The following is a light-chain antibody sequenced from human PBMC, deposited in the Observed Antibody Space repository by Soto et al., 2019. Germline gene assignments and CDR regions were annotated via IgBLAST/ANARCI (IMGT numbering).Light chain of an antibody. CDR2: GVS. Sequence: QSVLTQPASVSGSPGQSITISCTGTSSDVGAYNYVSWYQQHPGKAPKLIIYGVSNRPSGVSNRFSGSKSGNTASLTISGLQPEDEADYYCNSYTGSSTYVFGTGTKLTVL. CDR3: NSYTGSSTYV. J-gene: IGLJ1*01. V-gene: IGLV2-14*01. CDR1: SSDVGAYNY.